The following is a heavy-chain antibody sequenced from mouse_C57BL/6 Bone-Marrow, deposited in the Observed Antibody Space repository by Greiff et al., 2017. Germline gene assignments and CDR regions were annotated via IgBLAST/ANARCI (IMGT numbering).Heavy chain of an antibody. J-gene: IGHJ4*01. CDR3: ARGGSKGAMDD. CDR1: GYTFTSYW. CDR2: INPSSGYT. V-gene: IGHV1-7*01. Sequence: VQLQQSGAELAKPGASVKLSCKASGYTFTSYWMHWLKPRPGQGLEWIGYINPSSGYTKSNQTFKDKATLTADNSSSTAYMQLSSLTYEDSAVYYCARGGSKGAMDDGGQGTSVTVSS. D-gene: IGHD1-3*01.